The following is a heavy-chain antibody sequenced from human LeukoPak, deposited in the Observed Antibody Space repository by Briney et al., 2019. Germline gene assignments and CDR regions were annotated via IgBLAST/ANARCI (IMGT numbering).Heavy chain of an antibody. CDR2: ISSSSSTI. CDR3: ARDGRDGYNVAGAFDI. D-gene: IGHD5-24*01. CDR1: GFTFSSYE. V-gene: IGHV3-48*01. J-gene: IGHJ3*02. Sequence: GGSLRLSCAASGFTFSSYEMNWVRQAPGKGLEWVSCISSSSSTIYYADSVKGRFTISRDNAKNSLYLQMNSLRAEDTAVYYCARDGRDGYNVAGAFDIWGQGTMVTVSS.